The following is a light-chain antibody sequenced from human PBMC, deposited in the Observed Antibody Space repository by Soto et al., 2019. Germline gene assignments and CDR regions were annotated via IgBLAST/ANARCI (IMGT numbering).Light chain of an antibody. CDR1: QSISSW. V-gene: IGKV1-5*03. J-gene: IGKJ1*01. Sequence: DIPMTQSPSTLSASVGDRVTITCRASQSISSWLAWYQQKPGKAPKLLISKASSLEGGVPSRFSGSGSGTEFTLTISSLQPDDFATYYCQQYNSYSTFGQGTKVEIK. CDR3: QQYNSYST. CDR2: KAS.